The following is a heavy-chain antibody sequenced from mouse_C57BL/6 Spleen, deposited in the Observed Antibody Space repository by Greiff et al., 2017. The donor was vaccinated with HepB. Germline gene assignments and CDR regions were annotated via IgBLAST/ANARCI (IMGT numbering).Heavy chain of an antibody. CDR1: GFNIKDDY. CDR2: IDPENGDT. Sequence: VQLQQSGAELVRPGASVKLSCTASGFNIKDDYMHWVKQRPEQGLEWIGWIDPENGDTEYASKFQGKATITADTSSNTAYLQLSSLTSEDTAVYYCTTGIYYGNFYFDYWGQGTTLTVSS. V-gene: IGHV14-4*01. D-gene: IGHD2-1*01. CDR3: TTGIYYGNFYFDY. J-gene: IGHJ2*01.